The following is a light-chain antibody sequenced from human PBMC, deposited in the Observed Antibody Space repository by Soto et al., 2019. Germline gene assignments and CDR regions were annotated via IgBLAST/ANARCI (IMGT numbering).Light chain of an antibody. J-gene: IGKJ4*01. V-gene: IGKV3-20*01. CDR2: DAS. Sequence: EIVLTQSPGTLSLSPGERATLSCRASQSVSSNYLAWYQQKPGQAPRLLMYDASSRATGIPDRFSGSGSGTDFTLTISRLEPEDFAVYYCQQFSSYPLTFGGGTKVDIK. CDR1: QSVSSNY. CDR3: QQFSSYPLT.